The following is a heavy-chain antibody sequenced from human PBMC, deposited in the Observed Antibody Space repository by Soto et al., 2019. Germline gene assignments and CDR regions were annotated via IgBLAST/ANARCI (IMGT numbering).Heavy chain of an antibody. V-gene: IGHV3-21*01. CDR1: GFTFSSYS. J-gene: IGHJ6*02. D-gene: IGHD2-8*01. CDR3: ERDNTVLMGYYYYGMDV. CDR2: ISSSSSYI. Sequence: GGSLRLSCAASGFTFSSYSMNWVRQAPGKGLEWVSSISSSSSYIYYADSVKGRFTISRDNAKNSLYLQMNSLRAEDTAVYYCERDNTVLMGYYYYGMDVWGQGTTVTVSS.